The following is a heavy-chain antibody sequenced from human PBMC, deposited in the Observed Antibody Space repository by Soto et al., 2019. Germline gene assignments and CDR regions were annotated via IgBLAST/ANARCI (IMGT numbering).Heavy chain of an antibody. J-gene: IGHJ5*02. CDR3: ARLLGYCTNGVCYEPEKRGYNWFDP. Sequence: SETLSLTCTVSGGSISSYYWSWIRQPPGKGLEWIGYIYYSGSTNYNPSLKSRVTISVDTSKNQFSLKLSSVTAADTAVYYCARLLGYCTNGVCYEPEKRGYNWFDPWGQGTLVTVSS. CDR2: IYYSGST. V-gene: IGHV4-59*08. CDR1: GGSISSYY. D-gene: IGHD2-8*01.